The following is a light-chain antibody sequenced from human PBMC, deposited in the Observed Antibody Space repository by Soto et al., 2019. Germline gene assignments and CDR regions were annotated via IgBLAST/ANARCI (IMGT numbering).Light chain of an antibody. CDR3: SAYTSSLTLYV. V-gene: IGLV2-14*01. J-gene: IGLJ1*01. CDR2: EVS. CDR1: SSDVGTYNY. Sequence: QSALTQPASVSGSPGQSITISCTGTSSDVGTYNYVSWYQQHSGKAPKLMIYEVSNRPSGVSNRFSGSKSGNTASLTISGLQAEDKADYYCSAYTSSLTLYVFGSGTKLTVL.